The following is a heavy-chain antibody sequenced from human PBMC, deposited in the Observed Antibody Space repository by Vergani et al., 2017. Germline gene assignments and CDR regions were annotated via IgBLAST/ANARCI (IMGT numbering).Heavy chain of an antibody. J-gene: IGHJ3*02. CDR2: IYYSGST. CDR3: ARDLEYYDSSGTIDRVFDI. Sequence: QLQLQESGPGLVKPSETLSLTCTVSGGSISSYYWSWIRQPPGKGLEWIGYIYYSGSTNYNPSLKSRVTISVDTSKNQFSLKLSSVTAADTAVYYCARDLEYYDSSGTIDRVFDIWGQGTMVTVSS. D-gene: IGHD3-22*01. CDR1: GGSISSYY. V-gene: IGHV4-59*01.